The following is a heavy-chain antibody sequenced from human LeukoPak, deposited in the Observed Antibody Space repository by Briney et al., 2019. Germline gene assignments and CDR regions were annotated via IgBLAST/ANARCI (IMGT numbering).Heavy chain of an antibody. V-gene: IGHV4-4*07. CDR3: ARTSPRAATFDY. CDR2: IYTSGTT. Sequence: SEPLPLTCAVSGGSFSSYYWSWIRQPAGKGLEWIGRIYTSGTTNYNPSLKSRVTMSVDTSKNQFSLNLNSVTAADTAVYYCARTSPRAATFDYWGQGTLVTVSS. D-gene: IGHD2-15*01. J-gene: IGHJ4*02. CDR1: GGSFSSYY.